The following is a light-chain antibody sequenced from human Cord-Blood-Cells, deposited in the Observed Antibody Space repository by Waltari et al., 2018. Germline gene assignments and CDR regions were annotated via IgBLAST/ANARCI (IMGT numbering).Light chain of an antibody. Sequence: SYVLTQPPSVSVAPGKTARITCGGNNIGSKSVHWYQQKPGQAPVLVIYYDSDRPSGLPGRVSGANSGNTATLTISRVEAGDEADYYCQVWDSSSDHAVFGGGTTQTVL. CDR2: YDS. J-gene: IGLJ2*01. CDR1: NIGSKS. V-gene: IGLV3-21*04. CDR3: QVWDSSSDHAV.